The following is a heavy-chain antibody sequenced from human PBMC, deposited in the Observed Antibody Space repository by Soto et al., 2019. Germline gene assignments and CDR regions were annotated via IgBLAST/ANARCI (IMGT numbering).Heavy chain of an antibody. V-gene: IGHV1-18*01. Sequence: GASVKVSCKSSGYTCINYGISWVRQAPGQGLEWMGWISPYNDNTNYPQKFQGRVTLTTDTFTNTAYMELRNLRSDDAAVYYCARLTLVRGMIITRPIDYWGQGTLVTVSS. J-gene: IGHJ4*02. CDR1: GYTCINYG. D-gene: IGHD3-10*01. CDR2: ISPYNDNT. CDR3: ARLTLVRGMIITRPIDY.